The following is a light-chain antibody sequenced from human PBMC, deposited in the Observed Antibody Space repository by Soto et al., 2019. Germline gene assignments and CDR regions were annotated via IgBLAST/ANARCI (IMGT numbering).Light chain of an antibody. CDR2: DAS. Sequence: EIVLTQSPGTLSLSPGERATLSCRASQSVSSNYLGWYQQKPGQAPRLLIYDASSRATGTPDRFSGSGSGTEFTLTISSLQSEDFAVYYCQQYNNWPRTFGQGTRLEIK. J-gene: IGKJ5*01. CDR3: QQYNNWPRT. CDR1: QSVSSNY. V-gene: IGKV3-20*01.